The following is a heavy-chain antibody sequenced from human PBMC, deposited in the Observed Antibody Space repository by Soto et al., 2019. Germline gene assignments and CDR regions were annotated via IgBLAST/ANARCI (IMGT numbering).Heavy chain of an antibody. CDR1: SASLSSSTYY. CDR2: IYYSGNT. Sequence: QLQLQESGPGLVKPSETLSLTCSVSSASLSSSTYYWSWIRQPPGRGPEWIGSIYYSGNTYYKPPXKSRVSISIDTSRNQFSLKLTSVTAADTGVYYCASSSPFHYWGPGILVTVSS. V-gene: IGHV4-39*01. CDR3: ASSSPFHY. J-gene: IGHJ4*02. D-gene: IGHD6-6*01.